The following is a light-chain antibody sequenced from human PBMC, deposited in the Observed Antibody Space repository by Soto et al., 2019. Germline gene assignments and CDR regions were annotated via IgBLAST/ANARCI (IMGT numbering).Light chain of an antibody. V-gene: IGKV3-20*01. Sequence: EIVLTQSPGTLSLSPGEGATLSCRASQSVNSNYLAWFQQKPGQAPRLLIYSTSNRATGIPDRFSGSGSGTDFTRALSRLEPEDLVLYYGQPYDQSTWTFGQGTKVEFK. CDR3: QPYDQSTWT. CDR1: QSVNSNY. J-gene: IGKJ1*01. CDR2: STS.